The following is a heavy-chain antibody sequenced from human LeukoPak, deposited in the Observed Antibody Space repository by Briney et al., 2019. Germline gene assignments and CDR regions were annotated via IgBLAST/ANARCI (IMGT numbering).Heavy chain of an antibody. V-gene: IGHV4-30-4*08. CDR2: IYYSGST. Sequence: SETLSLTCTVSGASTSSDYWSWIRQPPGKGLEWIGYIYYSGSTYYNPSLKSRVTISVDTSKNQFSLKLSSVTAADTAVYYCARVRRYDFWSGYVDYWGQGTLVTVSS. D-gene: IGHD3-3*01. CDR1: GASTSSDY. J-gene: IGHJ4*02. CDR3: ARVRRYDFWSGYVDY.